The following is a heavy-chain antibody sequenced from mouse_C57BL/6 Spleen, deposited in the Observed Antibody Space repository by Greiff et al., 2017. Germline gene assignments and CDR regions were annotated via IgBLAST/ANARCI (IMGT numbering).Heavy chain of an antibody. CDR2: INPNYGTT. Sequence: EVQLQQPGPELVKPGSSVKISCKASGYSFTDYNMNWVKQSTGQSLEWIGVINPNYGTTSYNQTFKGKATLTVDQSSSTAYMLLKSLTSEASEVHYCGRGKVQRDWFAYWGQGTLVNVSA. D-gene: IGHD2-14*01. CDR3: GRGKVQRDWFAY. J-gene: IGHJ3*01. CDR1: GYSFTDYN. V-gene: IGHV1-39*01.